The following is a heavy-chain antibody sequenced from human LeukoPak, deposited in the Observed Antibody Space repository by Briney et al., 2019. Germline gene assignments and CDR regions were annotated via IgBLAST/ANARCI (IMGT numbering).Heavy chain of an antibody. Sequence: GGSLRLSCAVSGFTFSHAWMSWVRQAPGKGLEWLGRIESKYDGGTTDYAAPVKGRFTISRDDSKSTLYLQMNSLKTEDTAVYYCTNHVRIVMVTTAIEPFSDWGQGTPVTVSS. V-gene: IGHV3-15*04. J-gene: IGHJ4*02. D-gene: IGHD2-21*02. CDR2: IESKYDGGTT. CDR3: TNHVRIVMVTTAIEPFSD. CDR1: GFTFSHAW.